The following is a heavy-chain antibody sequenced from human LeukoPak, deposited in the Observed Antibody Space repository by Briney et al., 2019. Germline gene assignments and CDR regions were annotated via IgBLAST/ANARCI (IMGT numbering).Heavy chain of an antibody. V-gene: IGHV3-23*01. CDR3: AKDLSGIVAVMTYYFDY. J-gene: IGHJ4*02. CDR2: IIGSGGHT. CDR1: GFTFSSYA. D-gene: IGHD3-22*01. Sequence: GGSLRLSCAASGFTFSSYAMNWVRQAPGKGLEWVSAIIGSGGHTYYADSVKGRFTISRDNSKNTLYLQMNSLRAEDTAVYYCAKDLSGIVAVMTYYFDYWGQGTLVTVSS.